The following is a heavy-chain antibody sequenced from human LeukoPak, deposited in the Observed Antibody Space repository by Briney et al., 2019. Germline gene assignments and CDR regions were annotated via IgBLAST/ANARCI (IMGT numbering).Heavy chain of an antibody. Sequence: PGGSLRLSCSASGFTFSDHWMSWVRQAPGKELEWVASIKNDETEKRYVDSTQGRFTFSRDNAKNSMYLQMNSLRAEDTATYYCTRQSSSNAFEIWGQGTMVTVS. V-gene: IGHV3-7*05. CDR2: IKNDETEK. CDR3: TRQSSSNAFEI. D-gene: IGHD2-2*01. CDR1: GFTFSDHW. J-gene: IGHJ3*02.